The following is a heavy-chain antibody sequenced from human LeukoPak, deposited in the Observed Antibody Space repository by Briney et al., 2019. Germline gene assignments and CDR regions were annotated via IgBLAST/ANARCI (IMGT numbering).Heavy chain of an antibody. J-gene: IGHJ6*03. CDR1: GGTFSSYA. V-gene: IGHV1-69*13. CDR2: IIPIFGTA. Sequence: GASVKVSCKASGGTFSSYAISWVRQAPGQGLEWMGGIIPIFGTANYAQKFQGRVTITADESTSTAYMELSSLRSEDTAVYYCASTISHYCSSTSCLNSEESYYYMDVWGKGTTVTVSS. D-gene: IGHD2-2*01. CDR3: ASTISHYCSSTSCLNSEESYYYMDV.